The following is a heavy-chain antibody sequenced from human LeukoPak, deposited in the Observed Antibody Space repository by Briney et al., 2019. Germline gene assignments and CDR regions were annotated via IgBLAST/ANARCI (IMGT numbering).Heavy chain of an antibody. D-gene: IGHD3-22*01. Sequence: SVKVSCKASGGTFSSYAISWVRQAPGQGLEWMGRIIPIFGTANYAQKFHSRGTITTDESTSTAYMELSSLRSEDTAVYYCARPHHYYDSSGYYYDAFDIWGQGTMVTVSS. CDR1: GGTFSSYA. J-gene: IGHJ3*02. V-gene: IGHV1-69*05. CDR2: IIPIFGTA. CDR3: ARPHHYYDSSGYYYDAFDI.